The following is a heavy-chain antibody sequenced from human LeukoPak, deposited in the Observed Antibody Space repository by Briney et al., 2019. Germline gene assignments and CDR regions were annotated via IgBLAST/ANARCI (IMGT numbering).Heavy chain of an antibody. CDR1: GFIFSTYE. Sequence: GGSLRLSCAASGFIFSTYEMNWVRQAPGKGLEWLSYISYNGRSIFYADSVKGRFTISRDNAKNTLYLQMNNLRAEDSAVYYCAKDLSGYGPYWYFDLWGRGTLVTVSS. CDR2: ISYNGRSI. D-gene: IGHD6-25*01. CDR3: AKDLSGYGPYWYFDL. J-gene: IGHJ2*01. V-gene: IGHV3-48*03.